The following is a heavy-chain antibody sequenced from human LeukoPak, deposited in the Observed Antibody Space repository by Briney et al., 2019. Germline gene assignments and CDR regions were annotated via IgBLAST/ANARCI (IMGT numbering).Heavy chain of an antibody. V-gene: IGHV3-53*01. CDR2: IYTSGGT. D-gene: IGHD2-8*01. J-gene: IGHJ4*02. CDR1: GISVSSGY. Sequence: GGSLRLSCAASGISVSSGYMSWVRQAPGKGLQWVSVIYTSGGTDYADSAKGRFTISSDNSKNTLYLQMNSLRAEDTAVYYCAKDPDCTSGICYTFFDYWGQGTLVTVSS. CDR3: AKDPDCTSGICYTFFDY.